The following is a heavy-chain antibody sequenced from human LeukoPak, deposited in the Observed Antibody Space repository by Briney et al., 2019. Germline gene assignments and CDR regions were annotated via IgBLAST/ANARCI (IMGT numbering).Heavy chain of an antibody. J-gene: IGHJ6*02. D-gene: IGHD3-9*01. Sequence: PSETLSLTCTVSGGSISSYYWSWIRQPPGKGLGWIGYIYYSGSTNYNPSLKSRVTISVDTSKNQFSLKLSSVTAADTAVYYCARGGNILTGFASYYYYGMDVWGQGTTVTVSS. CDR2: IYYSGST. V-gene: IGHV4-59*01. CDR1: GGSISSYY. CDR3: ARGGNILTGFASYYYYGMDV.